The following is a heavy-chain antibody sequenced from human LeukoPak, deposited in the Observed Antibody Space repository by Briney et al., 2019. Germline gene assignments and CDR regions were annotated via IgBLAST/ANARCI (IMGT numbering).Heavy chain of an antibody. CDR3: ARPSSGRLTGHAFDI. CDR1: GYTFTSYG. D-gene: IGHD7-27*01. V-gene: IGHV1-18*01. CDR2: ISAYNGNT. J-gene: IGHJ3*02. Sequence: SVKVSCKASGYTFTSYGINWVRQAPGQGLEWVGGISAYNGNTNYAQKVYGRVTMTTDTSTSTAYMELRSLRSDDTAVYYCARPSSGRLTGHAFDIWGQGAMVTVSS.